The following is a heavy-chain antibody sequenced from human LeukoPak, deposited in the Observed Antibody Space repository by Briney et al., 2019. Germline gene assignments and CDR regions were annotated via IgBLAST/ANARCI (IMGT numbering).Heavy chain of an antibody. CDR1: GGSVSRTTYC. D-gene: IGHD3-10*01. CDR2: INYSGST. V-gene: IGHV4-39*01. J-gene: IGHJ4*02. Sequence: SETLSLTCTVSGGSVSRTTYCWSWIRQPPGKGLEWIASINYSGSTYYNPSLKSRVTISVDTSENQFSLKLSSVTAADTAVYYCARYVVYGSGKYYFDYWGQGTLVTVSS. CDR3: ARYVVYGSGKYYFDY.